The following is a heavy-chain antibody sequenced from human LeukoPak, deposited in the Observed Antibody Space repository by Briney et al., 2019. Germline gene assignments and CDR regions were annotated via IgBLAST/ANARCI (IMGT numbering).Heavy chain of an antibody. Sequence: SQTLSLTCTVSGGSISSGDYYWSWIRQPPGKGLEWIGYIYYSGGTYYNPSLKSRVTISVDTSKNQFSLKLSSVTAADSAVYYCASVVDTAAFDIWGQGTMVTVSS. D-gene: IGHD5-18*01. CDR2: IYYSGGT. CDR1: GGSISSGDYY. V-gene: IGHV4-30-4*08. CDR3: ASVVDTAAFDI. J-gene: IGHJ3*02.